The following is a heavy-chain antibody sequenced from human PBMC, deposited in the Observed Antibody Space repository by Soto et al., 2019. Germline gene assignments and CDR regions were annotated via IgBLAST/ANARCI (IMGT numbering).Heavy chain of an antibody. D-gene: IGHD3-10*01. J-gene: IGHJ6*03. CDR2: INDSGST. CDR3: ARGLLLWFGELSRRGGYYYYMDV. V-gene: IGHV4-34*01. CDR1: GGSFSGYY. Sequence: QVQLQQWGAGLLKPSETLSLTCAVYGGSFSGYYWSWIRQTPGKGLERIGEINDSGSTNNIPSLTSRVTILVDTPTNHFSLKLSSVTAEDTAVYYCARGLLLWFGELSRRGGYYYYMDVWGKGTTVTVSS.